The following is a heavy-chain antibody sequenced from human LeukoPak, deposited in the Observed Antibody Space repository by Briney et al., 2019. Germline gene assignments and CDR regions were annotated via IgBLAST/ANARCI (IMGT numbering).Heavy chain of an antibody. V-gene: IGHV3-21*01. CDR2: ISSSSSYI. CDR1: GFTFSSYS. J-gene: IGHJ5*02. CDR3: ARSVESYRGWFDP. Sequence: PGGSLRLSCAASGFTFSSYSMNWVRQAPGEGLEWVSSISSSSSYIYYADSVKGRFTISRDNAKNSLYLQMNSLRAEDTAVYYCARSVESYRGWFDPWGQGTLVTVSS. D-gene: IGHD2/OR15-2a*01.